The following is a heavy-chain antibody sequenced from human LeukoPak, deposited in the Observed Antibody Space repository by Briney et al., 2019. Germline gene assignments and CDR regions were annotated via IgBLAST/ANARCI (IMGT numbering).Heavy chain of an antibody. Sequence: GSLRLSCAASGFTVSTKYMSWVRQAPGKGLEWVSVIYSDGSTHYADSVKGRFTISRHNSKNTLYLQMNSLRAEDTAMYYCARGHGSGSSGPDYWGQGTLVTVSS. CDR3: ARGHGSGSSGPDY. V-gene: IGHV3-53*04. CDR2: IYSDGST. D-gene: IGHD3-10*01. CDR1: GFTVSTKY. J-gene: IGHJ4*02.